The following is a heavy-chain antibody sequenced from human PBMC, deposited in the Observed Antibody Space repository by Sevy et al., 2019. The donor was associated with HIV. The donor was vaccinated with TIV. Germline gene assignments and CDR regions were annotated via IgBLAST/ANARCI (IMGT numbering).Heavy chain of an antibody. Sequence: GGSLRLSCAASGFTVSSNSMSWVRQTPGKGLEWISLLYSGGGTYSADSVEGRFAISRDTSNNTLYLQMNNLRAEDTAVYYCVRTAVHGFDIWGQGTMVTVSS. J-gene: IGHJ3*02. V-gene: IGHV3-53*01. CDR3: VRTAVHGFDI. CDR2: LYSGGGT. D-gene: IGHD2-2*01. CDR1: GFTVSSNS.